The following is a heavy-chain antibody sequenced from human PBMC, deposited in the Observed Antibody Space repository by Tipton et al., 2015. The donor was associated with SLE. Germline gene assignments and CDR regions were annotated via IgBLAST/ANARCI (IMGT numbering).Heavy chain of an antibody. J-gene: IGHJ4*02. Sequence: SLRLSCTASGFTFADYAMHWVRQVPGKGLEWVSVISGNGGSIGYADSVKGRFTISRDNAKNSLYLQMNSLRAEDTALYYCTTSLEFGANELWRQGPLVPVSS. CDR2: ISGNGGSI. V-gene: IGHV3-9*01. D-gene: IGHD4/OR15-4a*01. CDR1: GFTFADYA. CDR3: TTSLEFGANEL.